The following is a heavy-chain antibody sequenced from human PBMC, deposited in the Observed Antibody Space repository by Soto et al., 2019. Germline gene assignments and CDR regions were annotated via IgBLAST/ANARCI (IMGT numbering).Heavy chain of an antibody. D-gene: IGHD2-2*01. CDR1: GFTFSSYG. CDR2: ISYDGSNK. CDR3: AKDSVLLVAAAMPEMHYYYYGMDV. V-gene: IGHV3-30*18. Sequence: QVQLVESGGGVVQPGRSLRLSCAASGFTFSSYGMHWVRQAPGKGLEWVAVISYDGSNKYYADSVKGRFTISRDNSKNTLDLQMNSLGAEDTAVYYCAKDSVLLVAAAMPEMHYYYYGMDVWCQGSTVTVSS. J-gene: IGHJ6*02.